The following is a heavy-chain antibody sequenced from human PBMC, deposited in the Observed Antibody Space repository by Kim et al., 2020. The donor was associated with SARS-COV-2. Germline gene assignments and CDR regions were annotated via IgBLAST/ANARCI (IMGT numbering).Heavy chain of an antibody. V-gene: IGHV3-30*07. Sequence: YAESVKRRFTISRENLKNTLSHQMNSLRAEDVAVYYCVRYDSLYYYLDYWGLGTLVTVTS. D-gene: IGHD3-22*01. J-gene: IGHJ4*02. CDR3: VRYDSLYYYLDY.